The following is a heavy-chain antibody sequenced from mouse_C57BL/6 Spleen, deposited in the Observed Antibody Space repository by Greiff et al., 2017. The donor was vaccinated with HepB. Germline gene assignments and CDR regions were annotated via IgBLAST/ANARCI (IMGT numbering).Heavy chain of an antibody. CDR2: IYPGGGYT. D-gene: IGHD1-1*01. CDR1: GYTFTNYW. V-gene: IGHV1-63*01. CDR3: ARGLDYYGSSPYFDY. J-gene: IGHJ2*01. Sequence: QVQLQQSGAELVRPGTSVKMSCKASGYTFTNYWIGWAKQRPGHGLEWIGDIYPGGGYTNYNEKFKGKATLTADKSSSTAYMQFSSLTSEDSAIYYCARGLDYYGSSPYFDYWGQGTTLTVSS.